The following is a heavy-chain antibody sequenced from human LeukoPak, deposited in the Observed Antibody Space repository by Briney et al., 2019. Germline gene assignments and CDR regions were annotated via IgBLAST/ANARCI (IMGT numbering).Heavy chain of an antibody. J-gene: IGHJ4*02. CDR1: GGSISSYY. CDR2: IYTSGST. D-gene: IGHD3-3*01. V-gene: IGHV4-4*07. Sequence: SETLSLTCTVSGGSISSYYWSWIRQPAGKGLEWIGRIYTSGSTNYNPSLKSRVTISVDTSKNQFSLKLSSVTAADTAVYYCARDGPQIFGVAFDYWGQGTLVTVSS. CDR3: ARDGPQIFGVAFDY.